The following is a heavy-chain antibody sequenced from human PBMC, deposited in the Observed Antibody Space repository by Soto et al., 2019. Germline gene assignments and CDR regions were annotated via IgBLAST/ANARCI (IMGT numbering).Heavy chain of an antibody. CDR2: INHSGST. V-gene: IGHV4-34*01. D-gene: IGHD3-10*01. CDR1: GGSFSGYY. Sequence: QVQLQQWGEGLLKPSETLSLTCAVYGGSFSGYYWSWIRQPPGKGLESIGEINHSGSTNYNPSLKSRVTISVDTSKNQFSLKLSSVTAADTAVYYCARGSTMVRGVIHWFDPWGQGTLVTVSS. CDR3: ARGSTMVRGVIHWFDP. J-gene: IGHJ5*02.